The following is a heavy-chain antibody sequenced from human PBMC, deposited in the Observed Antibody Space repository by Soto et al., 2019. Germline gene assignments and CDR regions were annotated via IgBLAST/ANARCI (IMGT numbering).Heavy chain of an antibody. CDR1: GFTFSSYE. CDR3: ARAYSDILTGPNWFGP. V-gene: IGHV3-48*03. CDR2: ISSSGSTI. D-gene: IGHD3-9*01. Sequence: GGSLRLSCAASGFTFSSYEMNWVRQAPGKGLEWVSYISSSGSTIFYSDSVKGRFTISRVNAKNSLYLQMNSLRAEDTAVYYCARAYSDILTGPNWFGPWGQGTLVTVS. J-gene: IGHJ5*02.